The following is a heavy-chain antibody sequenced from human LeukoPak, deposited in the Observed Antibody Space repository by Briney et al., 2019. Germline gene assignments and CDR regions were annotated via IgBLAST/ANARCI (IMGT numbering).Heavy chain of an antibody. Sequence: GGSLRLSCAASGFTFSTYAMSWVRQAPGKGLEWVSAISGSGGSTYYADSMKGRFTFSRDNSKNTLYLQMNSLRAEDTAVYYCAKDRGSGYYHYYFDYWGQGTLVTVSS. CDR2: ISGSGGST. CDR1: GFTFSTYA. J-gene: IGHJ4*02. V-gene: IGHV3-23*01. CDR3: AKDRGSGYYHYYFDY. D-gene: IGHD3-3*01.